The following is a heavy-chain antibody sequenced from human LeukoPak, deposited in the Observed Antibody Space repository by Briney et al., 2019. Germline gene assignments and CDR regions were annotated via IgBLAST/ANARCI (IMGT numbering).Heavy chain of an antibody. CDR2: IYHSGST. Sequence: KSSETLSLTCTVSGYSISSGYYWGWIRPPPGKGLEWIGSIYHSGSTYYNPSLKSRVTISVDTSKNQFSLKLSSVTAADTAVYYCARDRDSSGPWGQGTLVTVSS. D-gene: IGHD3-22*01. CDR3: ARDRDSSGP. J-gene: IGHJ5*02. V-gene: IGHV4-38-2*02. CDR1: GYSISSGYY.